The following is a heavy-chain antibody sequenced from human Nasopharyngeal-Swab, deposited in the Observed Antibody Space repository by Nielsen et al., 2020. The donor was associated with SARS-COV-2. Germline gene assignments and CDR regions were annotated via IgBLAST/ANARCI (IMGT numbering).Heavy chain of an antibody. J-gene: IGHJ6*03. CDR2: ISAYNGNT. V-gene: IGHV1-18*04. CDR1: GYTFTSYG. CDR3: ASDGGFGELVAYYYYYMDV. D-gene: IGHD3-10*01. Sequence: ASVKVSCKASGYTFTSYGISWVRQAPGQGLEWMGWISAYNGNTNYAQKLQGRVTMTTDTSTSTAYMELRSLRSDDTAVYYCASDGGFGELVAYYYYYMDVWGKGTTVTVSS.